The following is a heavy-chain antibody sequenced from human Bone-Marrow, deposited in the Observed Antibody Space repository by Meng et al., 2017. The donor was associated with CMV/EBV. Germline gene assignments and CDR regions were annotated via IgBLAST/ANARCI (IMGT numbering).Heavy chain of an antibody. CDR3: ARSIVAKGFDY. V-gene: IGHV3-20*04. Sequence: GESLKISCAASGFTFDDYGMSWVRQAPGKGLEWVSGINWNGGSTGYADSVKGRFTISRDNAKNSLYLQMNSLRAEDTALYYCARSIVAKGFDYSGQGTLVTVSS. CDR1: GFTFDDYG. D-gene: IGHD5-12*01. CDR2: INWNGGST. J-gene: IGHJ4*02.